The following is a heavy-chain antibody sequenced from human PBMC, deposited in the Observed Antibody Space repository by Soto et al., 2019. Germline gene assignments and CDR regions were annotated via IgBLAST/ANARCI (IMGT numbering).Heavy chain of an antibody. J-gene: IGHJ4*02. V-gene: IGHV4-31*03. CDR3: ARVDHRGYFAILTHF. CDR2: IYDSVNT. Sequence: LSLTCTVSGDSLSSGGHYWSWIRQHPGKGLEWIGHIYDSVNTYYSPSLRSRVTISADMSKNQFSLNLRSVTAADTAVYYCARVDHRGYFAILTHFWCQGTLVTVSS. D-gene: IGHD3-9*01. CDR1: GDSLSSGGHY.